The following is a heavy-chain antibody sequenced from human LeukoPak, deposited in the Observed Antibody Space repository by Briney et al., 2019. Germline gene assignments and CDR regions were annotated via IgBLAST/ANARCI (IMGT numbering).Heavy chain of an antibody. V-gene: IGHV1-2*02. J-gene: IGHJ4*02. D-gene: IGHD3-22*01. CDR3: ARAPVDSPDY. CDR1: GYTFTSYG. CDR2: ISAYSGGT. Sequence: ASVKVSCKASGYTFTSYGISWVRQAPGQGLEWMGWISAYSGGTNYAQKFQGRVTMTRDTSISTAYMELSRLRSDDTAVYYCARAPVDSPDYWGQGTLVTVSS.